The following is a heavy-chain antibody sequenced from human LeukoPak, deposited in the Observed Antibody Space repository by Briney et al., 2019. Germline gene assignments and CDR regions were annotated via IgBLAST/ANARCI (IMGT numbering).Heavy chain of an antibody. Sequence: PGGSLRLSCAASGFRFSDFYMSWIRQAPGKGLEWVSQISGSGNAIYYTDSVKGRFTISRDNGKNSLFLQMNSLRAEDTAVYYCARGLVNRGPGTYNSRDYWGQGTLIIVSS. CDR3: ARGLVNRGPGTYNSRDY. V-gene: IGHV3-11*04. J-gene: IGHJ4*02. CDR2: ISGSGNAI. CDR1: GFRFSDFY. D-gene: IGHD1-26*01.